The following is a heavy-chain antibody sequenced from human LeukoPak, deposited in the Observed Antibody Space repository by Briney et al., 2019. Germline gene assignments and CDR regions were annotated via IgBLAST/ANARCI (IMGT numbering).Heavy chain of an antibody. CDR3: AREGMAARSSLYYYGMDV. J-gene: IGHJ6*02. Sequence: PSETLSLTCTVSGGSISSYYWSWIRQPPGKGLEWIGYIYYSGSTNYNPSLKSRVTISVDTSKNQFSLKLSSVTAADTAVYYCAREGMAARSSLYYYGMDVWGQGTTVTVSS. D-gene: IGHD6-6*01. V-gene: IGHV4-59*01. CDR1: GGSISSYY. CDR2: IYYSGST.